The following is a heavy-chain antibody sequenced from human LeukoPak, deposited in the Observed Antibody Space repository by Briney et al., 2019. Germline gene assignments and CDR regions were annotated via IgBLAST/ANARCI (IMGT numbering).Heavy chain of an antibody. CDR1: GDSINSLGL. V-gene: IGHV4-4*02. D-gene: IGHD3-22*01. J-gene: IGHJ4*02. CDR2: MYLSGTT. CDR3: AGLVGRYSSGLYYYYFDY. Sequence: SGTLSLTCTVSGDSINSLGLWSWVRQPPGKGLEWIGEMYLSGTTHSNPSVKSRATISIDKSKNQFFLNLSSVTAADTAVYYCAGLVGRYSSGLYYYYFDYWGQGTLVTVSS.